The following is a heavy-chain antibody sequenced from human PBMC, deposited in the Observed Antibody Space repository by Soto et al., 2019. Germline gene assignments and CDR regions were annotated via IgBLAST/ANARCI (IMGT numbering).Heavy chain of an antibody. V-gene: IGHV3-48*02. D-gene: IGHD2-2*01. CDR3: TRDHCSSTSCSSIGTDY. Sequence: GGSLRLSCAASGFTFSTYSMNWVRQAPGTGLEWVSCISSNSRTIYYADSVKGRFTISRDNGRDSLYLQMSGLRDEDTAVYYCTRDHCSSTSCSSIGTDYWGQGTPVTVSS. CDR2: ISSNSRTI. CDR1: GFTFSTYS. J-gene: IGHJ4*02.